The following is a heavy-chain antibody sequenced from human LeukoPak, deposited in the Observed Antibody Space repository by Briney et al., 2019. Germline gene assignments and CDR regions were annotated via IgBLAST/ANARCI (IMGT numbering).Heavy chain of an antibody. CDR2: ISGSGGST. V-gene: IGHV3-23*01. D-gene: IGHD5-24*01. CDR1: GFTFSSYA. CDR3: AKGMATGKQYYSYYCGMDV. J-gene: IGHJ6*02. Sequence: GGSLRLSCAASGFTFSSYAMSWVRQAPGKGLEWVSAISGSGGSTYYADSVKGRFTISRDNSKNTLYLQMNSLRAEDTAVYYCAKGMATGKQYYSYYCGMDVWGQGTTVTVSS.